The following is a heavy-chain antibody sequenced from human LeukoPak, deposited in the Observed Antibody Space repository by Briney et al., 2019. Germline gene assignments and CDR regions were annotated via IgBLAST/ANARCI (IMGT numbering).Heavy chain of an antibody. CDR3: HSGEYLDY. V-gene: IGHV1-2*06. D-gene: IGHD1-26*01. CDR1: GYTFTGYY. CDR2: INPNSGDT. Sequence: ASVKVSCKASGYTFTGYYMHWVRQAPGQGLEWMGRINPNSGDTNYAQKFQGRVTMTRDTSISTAYMELSRLRSDDTAMYYCHSGEYLDYWGQGTLVTVSS. J-gene: IGHJ4*02.